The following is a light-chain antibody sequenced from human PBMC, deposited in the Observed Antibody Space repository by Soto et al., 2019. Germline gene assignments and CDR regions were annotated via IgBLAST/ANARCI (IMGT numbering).Light chain of an antibody. J-gene: IGLJ2*01. Sequence: QSVLTQPPSASGTPGQRVTISCSGSSSNIGSNAVNWYQQLPGTAPKLLIYGNNERPSGVPDQFSGSKSGTSASLAISGLQSEDEADYYCSSWDDSLRGVIFGGGTQLTVL. CDR2: GNN. CDR1: SSNIGSNA. V-gene: IGLV1-44*01. CDR3: SSWDDSLRGVI.